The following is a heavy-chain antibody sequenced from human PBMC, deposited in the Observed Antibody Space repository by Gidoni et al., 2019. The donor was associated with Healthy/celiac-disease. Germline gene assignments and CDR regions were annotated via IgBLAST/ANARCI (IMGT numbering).Heavy chain of an antibody. CDR1: GGSFSGYY. J-gene: IGHJ5*02. V-gene: IGHV4-34*01. Sequence: QVQLQQWGAGLLKPSETLSLTCAVYGGSFSGYYWSWIRQPPGKGLEGIGEINHSGSTTYNPSLKRRVTISVDTSKNQFSLQLSSVTAADTAVYYCARARSSGGRFDPWGQGTLVTVSS. CDR2: INHSGST. CDR3: ARARSSGGRFDP. D-gene: IGHD3-10*01.